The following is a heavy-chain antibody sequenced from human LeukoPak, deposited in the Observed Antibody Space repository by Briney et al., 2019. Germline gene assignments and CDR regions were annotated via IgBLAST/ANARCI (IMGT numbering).Heavy chain of an antibody. V-gene: IGHV3-11*01. J-gene: IGHJ5*02. D-gene: IGHD3-10*01. CDR1: GFTFSDYY. CDR2: ISSSGSTI. Sequence: GGSLRLSCAASGFTFSDYYMSWIRQAPGKGLEWASYISSSGSTIYYADSVKGRFTISRDNAKNSLYLQMNSPRAEDTAVYYCARVPTYYYGSGSYYSTTHDNWFDPWGQGTLVTVSS. CDR3: ARVPTYYYGSGSYYSTTHDNWFDP.